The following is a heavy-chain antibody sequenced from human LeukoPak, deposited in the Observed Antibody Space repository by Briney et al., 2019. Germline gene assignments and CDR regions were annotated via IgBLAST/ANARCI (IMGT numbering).Heavy chain of an antibody. D-gene: IGHD1-26*01. CDR1: GGSISSSNW. Sequence: PSETLSLTCAVSGGSISSSNWWSWVRQPPGKGLEWIGEIYHSGSTNYNPSLKSRVTISVDTSKNQFSLQLNSVTPEDTAVYYCARAQAYSGRIFDYWGQGTLVTVSS. CDR2: IYHSGST. CDR3: ARAQAYSGRIFDY. V-gene: IGHV4-4*02. J-gene: IGHJ4*02.